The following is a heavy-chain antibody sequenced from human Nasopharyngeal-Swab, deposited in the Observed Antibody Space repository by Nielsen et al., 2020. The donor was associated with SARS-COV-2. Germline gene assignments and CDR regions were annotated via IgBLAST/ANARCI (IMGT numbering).Heavy chain of an antibody. CDR3: AKDGEEQQLVRYFQH. CDR1: GFTFSNYA. J-gene: IGHJ1*01. V-gene: IGHV3-23*01. D-gene: IGHD6-13*01. Sequence: GESLKISCAASGFTFSNYAMSWVRQAPGKGLEWVSSISGSVGSTYYADSVKGRFTISRDNSKNTLSLQMNSLRAEDTAVYYCAKDGEEQQLVRYFQHWGRGTLVTVSS. CDR2: ISGSVGST.